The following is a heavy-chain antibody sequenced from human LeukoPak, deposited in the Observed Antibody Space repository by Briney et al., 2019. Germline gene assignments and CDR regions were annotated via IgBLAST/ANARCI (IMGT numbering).Heavy chain of an antibody. CDR2: INPNSGGT. J-gene: IGHJ4*02. Sequence: ASVKASCKASGYTFTGYYMHWVRQAPGQGLEWMGWINPNSGGTNYAQKFQGRVTMTRDTSISTAYMDLSRLRSDDTAVYYCARDQKGEFHFDYWGQGTLVTVSS. V-gene: IGHV1-2*02. D-gene: IGHD3-16*01. CDR3: ARDQKGEFHFDY. CDR1: GYTFTGYY.